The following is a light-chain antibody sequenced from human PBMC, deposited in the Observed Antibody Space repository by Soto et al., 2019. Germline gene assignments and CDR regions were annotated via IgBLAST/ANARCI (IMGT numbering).Light chain of an antibody. V-gene: IGKV3-11*01. Sequence: EIVLTQSPATLPLSPGERATISCRASQSVSSYLAWYQQKPGQAPRLLIYDASNRATGIPARFSGSGSGTDFTLTISSLEPEDLAVYYCQQRSNWPPTTFGQGTRLEIK. CDR1: QSVSSY. CDR2: DAS. CDR3: QQRSNWPPTT. J-gene: IGKJ5*01.